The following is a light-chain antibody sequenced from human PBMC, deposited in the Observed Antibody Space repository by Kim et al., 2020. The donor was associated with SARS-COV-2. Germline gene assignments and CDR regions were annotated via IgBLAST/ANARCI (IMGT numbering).Light chain of an antibody. Sequence: LSPGERATLSCRASQSISTYLGWYQQKPGQAPRLLIFDASNRATGIPARFSGSGSGTAFTLTISGLEPEDFAVYYCQQRSNLPLTFGGGTKVDIK. V-gene: IGKV3-11*01. CDR3: QQRSNLPLT. J-gene: IGKJ4*01. CDR2: DAS. CDR1: QSISTY.